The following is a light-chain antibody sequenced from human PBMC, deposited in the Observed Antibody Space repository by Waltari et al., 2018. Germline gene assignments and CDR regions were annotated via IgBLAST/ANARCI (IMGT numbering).Light chain of an antibody. V-gene: IGLV2-14*01. Sequence: QSALTQSASVSGSPGQSITISCTGTSRDVGGYNYVSWYQQHPGKAPKLMIYEVSNRPSGVSNRFSGSKSGNTTSLTISGLQAEDEADYYCSSYTSSSTWVFGGGTKLTVL. CDR2: EVS. CDR3: SSYTSSSTWV. CDR1: SRDVGGYNY. J-gene: IGLJ3*02.